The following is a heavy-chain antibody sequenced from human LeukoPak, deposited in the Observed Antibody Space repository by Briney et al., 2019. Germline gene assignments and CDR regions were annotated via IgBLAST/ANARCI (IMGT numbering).Heavy chain of an antibody. CDR3: ARHSRQGTFDN. CDR2: IGANGAT. Sequence: PGGSLRLSCIGSGFTFNTSSMNWIRQPPGKGLEWVSAIGANGATYYTESVQGRFTISIDTSRNTLYLQMNSLRAEDTAVYNCARHSRQGTFDNWGQGALVTVSS. CDR1: GFTFNTSS. D-gene: IGHD2-15*01. V-gene: IGHV3-23*01. J-gene: IGHJ4*02.